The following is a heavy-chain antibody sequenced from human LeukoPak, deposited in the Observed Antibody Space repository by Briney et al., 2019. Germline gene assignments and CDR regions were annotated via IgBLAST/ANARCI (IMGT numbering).Heavy chain of an antibody. Sequence: PSETLSLTCAVYGGSFSGYYWSWIRQPPGKGLEWIGEINHSGSTNYNPSLKSRVTISVDTSKNQFSLKLSSVTAADTAVYYCARGPRRWLQSHLAAFDIWGQGTMVTVSS. CDR2: INHSGST. V-gene: IGHV4-34*01. CDR3: ARGPRRWLQSHLAAFDI. D-gene: IGHD5-24*01. CDR1: GGSFSGYY. J-gene: IGHJ3*02.